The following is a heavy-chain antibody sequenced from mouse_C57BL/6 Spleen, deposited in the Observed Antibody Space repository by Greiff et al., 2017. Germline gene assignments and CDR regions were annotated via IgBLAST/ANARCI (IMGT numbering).Heavy chain of an antibody. V-gene: IGHV1-74*01. Sequence: VKQRPGQGLEWIGRIHPSDSDTNYNQKFKGKATLTVDKSSSTAYMQLSSLTSEDSAVYYCAIAYGSDYWGQGTTLTVSS. D-gene: IGHD6-5*01. CDR3: AIAYGSDY. CDR2: IHPSDSDT. J-gene: IGHJ2*01.